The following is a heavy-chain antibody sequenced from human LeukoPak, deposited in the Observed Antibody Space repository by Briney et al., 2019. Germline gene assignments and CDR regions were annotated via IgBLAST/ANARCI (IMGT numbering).Heavy chain of an antibody. CDR3: ARGRRRHCSSTSCYNLSYFDY. CDR1: GGSFSGYY. Sequence: PSETLSLTCAVYGGSFSGYYWSWIRQPPGKGLEWIGEINHSGSTNYNPSLKSRVTISVDTSKNQFSLKLSSVTAADTAVYYSARGRRRHCSSTSCYNLSYFDYWGQGTLVTVSS. J-gene: IGHJ4*02. D-gene: IGHD2-2*02. V-gene: IGHV4-34*01. CDR2: INHSGST.